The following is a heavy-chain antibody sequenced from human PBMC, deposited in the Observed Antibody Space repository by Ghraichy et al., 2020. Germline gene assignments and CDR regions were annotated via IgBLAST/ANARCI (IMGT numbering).Heavy chain of an antibody. Sequence: AGSLRLSCAASGFTFSSYSMNWVRQAPGKGLEWVSYISSSSSTIYYADSVKGRFTISRDNAKNSLYLQMNSLRDEDTAVYYCARVGRWLQTRGGVQYYYYYYGMDVWGQGTTVTVSS. V-gene: IGHV3-48*02. CDR3: ARVGRWLQTRGGVQYYYYYYGMDV. CDR2: ISSSSSTI. CDR1: GFTFSSYS. D-gene: IGHD5-24*01. J-gene: IGHJ6*02.